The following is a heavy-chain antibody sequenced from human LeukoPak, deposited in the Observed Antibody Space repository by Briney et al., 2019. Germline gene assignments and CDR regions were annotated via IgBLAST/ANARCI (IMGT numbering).Heavy chain of an antibody. Sequence: SETLSLTCTVSGGSISSYYWSWIRQPPGKGLEWIGHIYYSGSTNYNPSLKSRVTISVATSKNQFSLKLSSVTAADTAVYYCARGGVGATTYVWFDPWGQGTLVTVSS. CDR2: IYYSGST. J-gene: IGHJ5*02. D-gene: IGHD1-26*01. CDR3: ARGGVGATTYVWFDP. CDR1: GGSISSYY. V-gene: IGHV4-59*01.